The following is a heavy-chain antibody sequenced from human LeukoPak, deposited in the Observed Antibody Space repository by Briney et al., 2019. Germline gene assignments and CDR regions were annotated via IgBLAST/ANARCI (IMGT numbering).Heavy chain of an antibody. J-gene: IGHJ6*04. D-gene: IGHD3-9*01. Sequence: SETLSLTCTVSGGSISSGDYYWSWLRQPPGTGLEWIGYIYYSGSTYYNPSLKSRVTISVDTSKNQFSLKLSSVTAADTAVYYCARDILTGSPLGYYGMDVWGKGTTVTVSS. CDR2: IYYSGST. CDR1: GGSISSGDYY. CDR3: ARDILTGSPLGYYGMDV. V-gene: IGHV4-30-4*01.